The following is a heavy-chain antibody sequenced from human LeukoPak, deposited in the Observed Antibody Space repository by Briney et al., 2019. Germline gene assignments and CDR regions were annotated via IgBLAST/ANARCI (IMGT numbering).Heavy chain of an antibody. CDR2: IYYSGST. J-gene: IGHJ4*02. CDR3: ARGYSSGWYWPAKPPGTAFDY. CDR1: GGSINNYY. Sequence: SETLSLTCTVSGGSINNYYWSWIRQPPGKGLEWIGYIYYSGSTNYNPSLKSRVTISVDTSKNQFSLKLSSVTAADTAVYYCARGYSSGWYWPAKPPGTAFDYWGQGTLVTVSS. V-gene: IGHV4-59*01. D-gene: IGHD6-19*01.